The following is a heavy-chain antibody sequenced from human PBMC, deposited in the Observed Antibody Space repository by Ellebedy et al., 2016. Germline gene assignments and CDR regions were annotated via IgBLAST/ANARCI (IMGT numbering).Heavy chain of an antibody. Sequence: GGSLRLSCAASGFTFSNAWMNWVRQAPGKGLEWVGRIKSKNDGGAAYYAAPVKGRFTISRDDSKNTLYLQMNSLKTEDTAVYFCTTIYRYNYDSVWGQGTLVTVSS. CDR3: TTIYRYNYDSV. CDR2: IKSKNDGGAA. J-gene: IGHJ4*02. D-gene: IGHD5-18*01. CDR1: GFTFSNAW. V-gene: IGHV3-15*01.